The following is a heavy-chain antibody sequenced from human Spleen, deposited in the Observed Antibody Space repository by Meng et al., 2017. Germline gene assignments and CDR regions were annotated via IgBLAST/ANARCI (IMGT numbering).Heavy chain of an antibody. D-gene: IGHD6-13*01. CDR1: GVSFSDAW. J-gene: IGHJ4*02. V-gene: IGHV3-15*04. Sequence: EVQVVESGGGFVKPGWSLRLFCVASGVSFSDAWMSWVRQASGKGLEWVGRIETKSEGGTADYAAPVKGRFSISRDDSKNTLYLQMNTLISEDTGVYFCATGAAAADHWGQGTLVTVSS. CDR2: IETKSEGGTA. CDR3: ATGAAAADH.